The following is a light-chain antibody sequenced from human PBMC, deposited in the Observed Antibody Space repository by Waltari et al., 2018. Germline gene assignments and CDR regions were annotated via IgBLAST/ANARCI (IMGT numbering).Light chain of an antibody. Sequence: QSALTQPASVSGSPGQSFTISCTGTSSDVGGYNYVSWYQQHPGKAPKLMIYDVSKRPSGVSNRFSGSKSGNTASLTISGLQAEDEADYYCCSYAGSSTFGVFGGGTKLTVL. CDR1: SSDVGGYNY. CDR3: CSYAGSSTFGV. V-gene: IGLV2-23*02. CDR2: DVS. J-gene: IGLJ3*02.